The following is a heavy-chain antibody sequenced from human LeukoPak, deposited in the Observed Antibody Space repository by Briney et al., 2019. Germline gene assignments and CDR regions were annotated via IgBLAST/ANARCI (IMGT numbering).Heavy chain of an antibody. CDR3: TTLEDDYPNWFDP. CDR2: IKQDGSEK. J-gene: IGHJ5*02. V-gene: IGHV3-7*03. D-gene: IGHD5-24*01. Sequence: GGSLRLSCAASGFTFSSYWMSWVRQAPGKGLEWVANIKQDGSEKYYVDSVEGRFTISRDNAKNSLYLQMNSLRAEDTAVYYCTTLEDDYPNWFDPWGQGTLVTVSS. CDR1: GFTFSSYW.